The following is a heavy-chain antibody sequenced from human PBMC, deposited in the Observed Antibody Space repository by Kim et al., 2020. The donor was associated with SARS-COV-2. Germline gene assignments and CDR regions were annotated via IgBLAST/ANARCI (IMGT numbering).Heavy chain of an antibody. Sequence: DYAGAVKSRMTITAATSKNQFSLQLNYLSPEDTAIYYCARDTPGQNAYDIWGQGTMVTVSS. J-gene: IGHJ3*02. V-gene: IGHV6-1*01. CDR3: ARDTPGQNAYDI.